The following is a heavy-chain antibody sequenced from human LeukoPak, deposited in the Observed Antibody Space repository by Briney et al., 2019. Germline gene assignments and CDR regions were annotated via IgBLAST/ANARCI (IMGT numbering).Heavy chain of an antibody. CDR1: GFIFSNYY. CDR2: IHGSASYN. J-gene: IGHJ6*03. V-gene: IGHV3-21*06. Sequence: PGGSLRLSCAASGFIFSNYYLNWIRQAPGKGLEWVSCIHGSASYNYYADSVKGRFTISRDSAKNSLYLEMSSLRVEDTAVYYCVRAFGGYDSQRFYYNMDVWGKGTTVTVSS. CDR3: VRAFGGYDSQRFYYNMDV. D-gene: IGHD5-12*01.